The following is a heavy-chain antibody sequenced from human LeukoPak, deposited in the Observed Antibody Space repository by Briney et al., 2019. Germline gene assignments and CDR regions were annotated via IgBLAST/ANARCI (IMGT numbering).Heavy chain of an antibody. D-gene: IGHD6-19*01. CDR2: IYYSGST. CDR1: GGSISSYY. CDR3: ARQAAVAGEIDY. V-gene: IGHV4-59*08. J-gene: IGHJ4*02. Sequence: PSETLSLTCTVSGGSISSYYWSWIRQPPGKGLEWIGYIYYSGSTNYNPSLKSRVTISVDTSKNQFSLKLSSVTAADTAVYYCARQAAVAGEIDYWGQGTLVTVSS.